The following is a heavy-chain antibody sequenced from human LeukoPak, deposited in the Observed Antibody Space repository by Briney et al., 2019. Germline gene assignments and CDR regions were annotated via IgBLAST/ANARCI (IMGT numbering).Heavy chain of an antibody. CDR3: ARDHGFSGGSYFDTFDI. Sequence: ASVKVSCKASGYIFTPYGISWVRQAPGQGLEWMGWISGYNDDTNYAQKLQGRVTMTTDTSTSTAYMELRSLTSDDTAVYYCARDHGFSGGSYFDTFDIWGRGTMVTVSS. CDR2: ISGYNDDT. V-gene: IGHV1-18*01. J-gene: IGHJ3*02. CDR1: GYIFTPYG. D-gene: IGHD1-26*01.